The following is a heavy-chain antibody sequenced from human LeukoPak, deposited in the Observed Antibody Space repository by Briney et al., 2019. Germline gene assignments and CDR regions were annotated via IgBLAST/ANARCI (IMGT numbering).Heavy chain of an antibody. CDR3: ARDGRDTAMVRAWYYGIDV. CDR1: GFTFSSYS. J-gene: IGHJ6*02. CDR2: MSSSSSYI. D-gene: IGHD5-18*01. V-gene: IGHV3-21*01. Sequence: GGSLRLSCAAAGFTFSSYSMNWVRQAPGKGLEWVSSMSSSSSYIYYADSVKGRFTISRDNAKNSLYLQMNSLRAEDTAVYYCARDGRDTAMVRAWYYGIDVWGQGTTVTVSS.